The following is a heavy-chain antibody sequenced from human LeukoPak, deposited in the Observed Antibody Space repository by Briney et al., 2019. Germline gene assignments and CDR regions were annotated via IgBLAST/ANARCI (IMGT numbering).Heavy chain of an antibody. D-gene: IGHD6-13*01. J-gene: IGHJ5*02. V-gene: IGHV4-39*01. CDR1: GGSISGSSYY. CDR3: ARHVPGAAGILRWFDP. Sequence: ASETLSLTCTVSGGSISGSSYYWGWIRQPPGKGLEWIVSIYYSGSTYYNPSLKSRVTISVDTSKNQFSLKLSSVTAADTAVYYCARHVPGAAGILRWFDPWGQGTLVTVSS. CDR2: IYYSGST.